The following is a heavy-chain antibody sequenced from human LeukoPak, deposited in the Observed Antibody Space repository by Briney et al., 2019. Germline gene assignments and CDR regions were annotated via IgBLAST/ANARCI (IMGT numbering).Heavy chain of an antibody. CDR1: GFTLSRHA. D-gene: IGHD6-19*01. Sequence: GGSLRLSCAASGFTLSRHAMHWVRQAPGKGLDSVAVISYDGSNKYHADSVKGRFTISRDNSKSTVYVQMKSLRPEDTAVYYCARDAGADPWLANWYFDIWGRGTLVTVSS. CDR2: ISYDGSNK. CDR3: ARDAGADPWLANWYFDI. V-gene: IGHV3-30-3*01. J-gene: IGHJ2*01.